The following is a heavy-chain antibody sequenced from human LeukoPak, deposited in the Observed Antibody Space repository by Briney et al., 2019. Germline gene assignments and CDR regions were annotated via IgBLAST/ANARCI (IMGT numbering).Heavy chain of an antibody. CDR2: IYDGGTT. D-gene: IGHD3-22*01. Sequence: PGGSLRLSCAASGFTVSSKFMSWVRQAPGKGLEWVSVIYDGGTTYYADSGKGRFTISGDNSKNMLFLQMNSLRAEDTAVYYCARFYDTSGYLDCWGQGTLVTVSS. CDR3: ARFYDTSGYLDC. J-gene: IGHJ4*02. V-gene: IGHV3-66*01. CDR1: GFTVSSKF.